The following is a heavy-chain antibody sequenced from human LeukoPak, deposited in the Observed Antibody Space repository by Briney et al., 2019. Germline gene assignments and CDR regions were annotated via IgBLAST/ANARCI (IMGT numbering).Heavy chain of an antibody. CDR3: AKDATGFSDFDY. D-gene: IGHD3-9*01. CDR1: GFTFTNYW. V-gene: IGHV3-23*01. J-gene: IGHJ4*02. CDR2: ISGSGGRT. Sequence: PGGSLRLSCAASGFTFTNYWMSWVRQAPGKGLEWVSGISGSGGRTYYADSVKGRFTISRDNSKNTLYLQMNNLRADDTAVYYCAKDATGFSDFDYWGQGTLVTVSS.